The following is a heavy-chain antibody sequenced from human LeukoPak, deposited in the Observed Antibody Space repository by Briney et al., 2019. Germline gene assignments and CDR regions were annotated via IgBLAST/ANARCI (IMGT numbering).Heavy chain of an antibody. V-gene: IGHV1-2*02. J-gene: IGHJ4*02. CDR3: ASESASYCSGSSCYPEGFDY. Sequence: ASVKVSCKASGYTFTGYYMHWVRQAPGQGLEWMGWINPNSGGTNYAQKFQGRVTMTRDTSISTAYMELSRLRSDDTAVYYCASESASYCSGSSCYPEGFDYWGQGTLVTVSS. CDR2: INPNSGGT. D-gene: IGHD2-15*01. CDR1: GYTFTGYY.